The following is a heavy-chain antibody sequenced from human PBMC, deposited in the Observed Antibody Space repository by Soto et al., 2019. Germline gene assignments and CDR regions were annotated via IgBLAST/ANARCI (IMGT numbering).Heavy chain of an antibody. J-gene: IGHJ5*02. CDR3: ARDLGDSSGYWFDP. CDR2: INPNSGGT. CDR1: GYTFTGYY. Sequence: ASVKVSCKASGYTFTGYYMHWVRQAPGQGLEWMGWINPNSGGTNYAQKFQGRVTMTRDTSISTAYMELSRLRSDDTAVYYCARDLGDSSGYWFDPWGQGTLVIVSS. D-gene: IGHD3-22*01. V-gene: IGHV1-2*02.